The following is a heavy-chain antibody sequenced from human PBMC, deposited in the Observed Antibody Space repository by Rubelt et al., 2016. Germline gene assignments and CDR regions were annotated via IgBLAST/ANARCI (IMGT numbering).Heavy chain of an antibody. CDR3: ASEGGY. Sequence: EVQLVQSGAEVKKPGESLKISCTGSGSSFTSYWIGWVRQMPGKGLEWRGIIYPCDSATRYSPSFQGQVTITADKSVGTAYLQWCRRKASDAAMYYCASEGGYWGQGTLVTVSS. CDR1: GSSFTSYW. V-gene: IGHV5-51*01. J-gene: IGHJ4*02. D-gene: IGHD2-15*01. CDR2: IYPCDSAT.